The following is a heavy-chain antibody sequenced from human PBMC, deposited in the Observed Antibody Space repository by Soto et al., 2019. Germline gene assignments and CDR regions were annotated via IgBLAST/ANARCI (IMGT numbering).Heavy chain of an antibody. J-gene: IGHJ3*02. D-gene: IGHD2-21*02. CDR2: ISFDGTAT. Sequence: EVQLVESGGGLVQPGGSLRLSCAASGFSFSSSWMHWVRQAPGKGLVWVSRISFDGTATTSADAVKGRFIISRDNAKKTLLLQMHHLRADDTDMYYCVRERRLRGHRFDIWGQGTLVSVSS. V-gene: IGHV3-74*03. CDR1: GFSFSSSW. CDR3: VRERRLRGHRFDI.